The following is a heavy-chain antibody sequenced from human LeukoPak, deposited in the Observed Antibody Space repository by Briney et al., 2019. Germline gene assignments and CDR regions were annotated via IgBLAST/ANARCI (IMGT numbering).Heavy chain of an antibody. D-gene: IGHD5-12*01. Sequence: SETLSLTCSVSGASIRSYFWSWIRHSPGEGLEWIGYVYDNDISNFNPSLESRVTILVDRSKSQFSLKLRSVTAADTAVYYCARGLVLATDDAFDIWGPGTMVTVSS. V-gene: IGHV4-59*01. J-gene: IGHJ3*02. CDR1: GASIRSYF. CDR2: VYDNDIS. CDR3: ARGLVLATDDAFDI.